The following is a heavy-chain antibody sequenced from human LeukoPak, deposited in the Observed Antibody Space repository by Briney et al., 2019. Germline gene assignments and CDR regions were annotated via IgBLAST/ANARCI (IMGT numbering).Heavy chain of an antibody. CDR3: ASTYDSIP. CDR2: IYYSGST. CDR1: GFTFSSYA. D-gene: IGHD3-22*01. J-gene: IGHJ5*02. V-gene: IGHV4-38-2*01. Sequence: GSLRLSCAASGFTFSSYAMSWIRQPPGKGLEWIGSIYYSGSTYYNPSLKSRVTISVDTSKNQFSLKLSSVTAADTAVYYCASTYDSIPWGQGTLVTVSS.